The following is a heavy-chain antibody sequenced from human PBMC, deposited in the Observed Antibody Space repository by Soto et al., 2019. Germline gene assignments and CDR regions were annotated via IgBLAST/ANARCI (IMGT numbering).Heavy chain of an antibody. CDR2: IYYSGST. CDR3: ARDRSGATNGGWFDP. J-gene: IGHJ5*02. V-gene: IGHV4-31*03. D-gene: IGHD1-26*01. CDR1: GGSISSGGYY. Sequence: QVQLQESGPGLVKPSQTLSLTCTVSGGSISSGGYYWSWIRQHPGKGLEWIGYIYYSGSTYYNPSLKIRVTISVDTSKNQFSLKLSSVTAADTAVYYCARDRSGATNGGWFDPWGQGTLVTVSS.